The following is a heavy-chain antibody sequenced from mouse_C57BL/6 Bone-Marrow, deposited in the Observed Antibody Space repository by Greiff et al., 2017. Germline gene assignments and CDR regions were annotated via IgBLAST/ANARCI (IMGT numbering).Heavy chain of an antibody. CDR3: ARAPFYYGNSAWFAC. V-gene: IGHV1-64*01. J-gene: IGHJ3*01. D-gene: IGHD2-1*01. CDR2: IHPNSGST. CDR1: GYTFTSYW. Sequence: QVQLQQPGAELVKPGASVKLSCKASGYTFTSYWMHWVKQRPGQGLEWIGMIHPNSGSTNYNEKFKSKATLTVDKSSSTAYMQLSSLTSEDSAVYYCARAPFYYGNSAWFACWGQGTLVTVSA.